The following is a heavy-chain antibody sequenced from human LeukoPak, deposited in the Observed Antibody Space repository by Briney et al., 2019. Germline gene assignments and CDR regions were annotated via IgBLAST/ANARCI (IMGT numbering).Heavy chain of an antibody. D-gene: IGHD4-17*01. J-gene: IGHJ4*02. CDR3: ARAFVATTVTPPGY. CDR2: INPNSGGT. V-gene: IGHV1-2*06. CDR1: GYTFTGYY. Sequence: GASVKVSCKASGYTFTGYYMHWVRQAPGQGLEWMGRINPNSGGTNYAQKFQGRVTMTRDTSISTAYMELGRLRSDDTAVYYCARAFVATTVTPPGYWGQGTLVTVSS.